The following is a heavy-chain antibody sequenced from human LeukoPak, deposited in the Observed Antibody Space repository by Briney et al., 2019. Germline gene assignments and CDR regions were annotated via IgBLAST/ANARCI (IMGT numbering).Heavy chain of an antibody. CDR3: AKDWSGYPYYYYYYMDV. D-gene: IGHD3-3*01. Sequence: PGGSLRLSCAASGFTFSSYAMIWVRQAPGKGLEWVSAISGSGGSTYYADSVKGRFTISRDNSKNTLYLQMNSLRAEDTAVYYCAKDWSGYPYYYYYYMDVWGKGTTVTVSS. CDR1: GFTFSSYA. CDR2: ISGSGGST. V-gene: IGHV3-23*01. J-gene: IGHJ6*03.